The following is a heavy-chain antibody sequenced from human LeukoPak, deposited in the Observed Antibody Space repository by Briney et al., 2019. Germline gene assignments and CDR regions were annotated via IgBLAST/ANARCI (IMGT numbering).Heavy chain of an antibody. Sequence: SETLSLTCTVSGGSISSYYWSWIRQPPGKGLEWIGYIYYSGSTNYNPSLKSRVTISVDTSKNQFSLKLSSVTAADTAVYYCARADSSGYYPPYYMDVWGKGTTVTISS. CDR3: ARADSSGYYPPYYMDV. CDR2: IYYSGST. J-gene: IGHJ6*03. V-gene: IGHV4-59*01. D-gene: IGHD3-22*01. CDR1: GGSISSYY.